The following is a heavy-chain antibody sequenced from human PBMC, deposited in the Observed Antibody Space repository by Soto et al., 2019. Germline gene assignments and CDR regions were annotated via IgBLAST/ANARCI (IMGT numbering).Heavy chain of an antibody. CDR1: GASISSSY. D-gene: IGHD3-22*01. J-gene: IGHJ3*02. CDR2: VYYSGST. Sequence: PSETLSLTCTVSGASISSSYWSWIRQSPGKGLEWIGYVYYSGSTNYNPSLKSRVTISVDTSKNQFSLKLSSVTAADTAVYYCVRGYYDSNGQSNTFDIWGQGTLVTVS. CDR3: VRGYYDSNGQSNTFDI. V-gene: IGHV4-59*01.